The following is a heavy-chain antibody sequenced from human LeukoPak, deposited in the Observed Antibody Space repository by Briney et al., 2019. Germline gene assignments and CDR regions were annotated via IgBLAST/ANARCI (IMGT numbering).Heavy chain of an antibody. CDR2: INYSGTT. V-gene: IGHV4-39*01. CDR3: ARLSDY. J-gene: IGHJ4*02. Sequence: SETLSLTCTVSGGAISNDNYYWGWIRQPPRKGLEWTASINYSGTTYYNPSLNSRVSISVDTSKTQLSLRLSSVTAADTAVYYCARLSDYWGQGILVTVSS. CDR1: GGAISNDNYY.